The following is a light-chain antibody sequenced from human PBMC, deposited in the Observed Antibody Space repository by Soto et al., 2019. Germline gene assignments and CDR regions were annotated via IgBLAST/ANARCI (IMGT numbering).Light chain of an antibody. Sequence: QSALTQPPSAAGSPGQSVTISCTGTSTDVGGYNYVSWYQQYPGKAPKLMIYEVSKRPSGVPDRCSGSKSGNTASLTVSGLQAEDEADYHCSSYGGRYNYVFGTGTKLTVL. CDR1: STDVGGYNY. CDR2: EVS. V-gene: IGLV2-8*01. J-gene: IGLJ1*01. CDR3: SSYGGRYNYV.